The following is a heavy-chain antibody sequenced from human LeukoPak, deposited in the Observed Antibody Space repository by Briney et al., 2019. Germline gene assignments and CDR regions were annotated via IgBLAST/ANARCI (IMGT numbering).Heavy chain of an antibody. Sequence: ASVKVSCKASGYTFTGYYMHWVRQAPGQGLEWMGWINPNSGGTNYAQKFQGRVTMTRDTSISTAYMELSRLRSDDTAVYYCARIDYGDYVLNYWGQGTLVTVSS. D-gene: IGHD4-17*01. CDR2: INPNSGGT. J-gene: IGHJ4*02. CDR1: GYTFTGYY. V-gene: IGHV1-2*02. CDR3: ARIDYGDYVLNY.